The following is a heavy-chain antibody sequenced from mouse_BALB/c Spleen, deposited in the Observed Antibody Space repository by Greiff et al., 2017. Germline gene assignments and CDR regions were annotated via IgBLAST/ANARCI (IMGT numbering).Heavy chain of an antibody. Sequence: EVKLMESGGGLVKPGGSLKLSCAASGFTFSDYYMYWVRQTPEKRLEWVATISDGGSYTYYPDSVKGRFTISRDNAKNNLYLQMSSLKSEDTAMYYCARDLGGLRRKRGYAMDYWGQGTSVTVSS. CDR1: GFTFSDYY. V-gene: IGHV5-4*02. D-gene: IGHD2-4*01. J-gene: IGHJ4*01. CDR3: ARDLGGLRRKRGYAMDY. CDR2: ISDGGSYT.